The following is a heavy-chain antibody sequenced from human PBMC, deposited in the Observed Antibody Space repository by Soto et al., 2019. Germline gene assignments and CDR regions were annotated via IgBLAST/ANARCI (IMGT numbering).Heavy chain of an antibody. Sequence: GVSLRLSCAASGFTFSSYSMNWVRQAPGKGLEWVSSISSSSSYIYYADSVKGRFTISRDNAKNSLYLQMNSLRAEDTAVYYCARDRRGIAKAGVEYYYYMDVWGKGTTVTVSS. J-gene: IGHJ6*03. CDR1: GFTFSSYS. D-gene: IGHD6-13*01. CDR3: ARDRRGIAKAGVEYYYYMDV. CDR2: ISSSSSYI. V-gene: IGHV3-21*01.